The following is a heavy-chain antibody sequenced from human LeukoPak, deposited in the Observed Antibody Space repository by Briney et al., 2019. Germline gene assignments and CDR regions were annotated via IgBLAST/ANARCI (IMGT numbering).Heavy chain of an antibody. CDR2: INHSGST. V-gene: IGHV4-34*01. CDR3: ARVGGYCSGGSCYFDY. J-gene: IGHJ4*02. Sequence: SSETLSLTCTVSGGSFSGYYWSWIRQPPGKGLEWIGEINHSGSTNYNPSLKSRVTISVDTSKNQFSLKLSSVTAADTAVYYCARVGGYCSGGSCYFDYWGQGTLVTVSS. D-gene: IGHD2-15*01. CDR1: GGSFSGYY.